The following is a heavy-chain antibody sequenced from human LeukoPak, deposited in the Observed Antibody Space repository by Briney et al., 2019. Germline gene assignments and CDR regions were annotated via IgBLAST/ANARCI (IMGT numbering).Heavy chain of an antibody. J-gene: IGHJ4*02. CDR2: ISDSSTTI. V-gene: IGHV3-48*01. D-gene: IGHD3-3*01. Sequence: PGGPLRLSCAASGFTFSSYNMNWVRQAPGKGLEWVSYISDSSTTIYYADSVKGRFTISRDNAKNSLYLQMNSLRAEDTAVYYCARDGGGAYDFWSGYYTGYFGYWGQGTLVPVSS. CDR1: GFTFSSYN. CDR3: ARDGGGAYDFWSGYYTGYFGY.